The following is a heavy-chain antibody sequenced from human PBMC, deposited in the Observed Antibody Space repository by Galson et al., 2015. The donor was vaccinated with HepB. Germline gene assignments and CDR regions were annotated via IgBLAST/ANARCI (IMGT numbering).Heavy chain of an antibody. CDR2: IIPIFGTA. CDR1: GGTFSSYA. Sequence: SVKVSCKASGGTFSSYAISWVRQAPGQGLEWMGGIIPIFGTANYAQKFQGRVTITADESTSTAYMELSSLRSEDTAVYYCARGVDSSRVFDYWGQGTLVTVSS. CDR3: ARGVDSSRVFDY. V-gene: IGHV1-69*13. D-gene: IGHD6-13*01. J-gene: IGHJ4*02.